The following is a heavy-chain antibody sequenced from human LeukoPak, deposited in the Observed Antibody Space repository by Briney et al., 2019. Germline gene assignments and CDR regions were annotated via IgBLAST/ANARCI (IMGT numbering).Heavy chain of an antibody. Sequence: PGGSLRLSCAASGFIFSSYWMSWVRQAPGKGLEWVSAISGGGGRTYYADSVKGRFTISRDNSKNTLYLQMNSLRAEDTAVYYCAKGTGYCDSSGYDPFDIWGQGTMVTVSS. D-gene: IGHD3-22*01. CDR3: AKGTGYCDSSGYDPFDI. CDR2: ISGGGGRT. CDR1: GFIFSSYW. V-gene: IGHV3-23*01. J-gene: IGHJ3*02.